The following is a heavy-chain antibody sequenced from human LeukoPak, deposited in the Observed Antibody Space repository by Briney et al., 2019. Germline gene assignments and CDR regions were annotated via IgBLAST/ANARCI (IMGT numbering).Heavy chain of an antibody. Sequence: GGSLRLSCAASGFTFSSYAMHWVRQAPGKGLEWVAVISYDGSNKYYADSVKGRFTTSRDNSKNTLYLQMNSLRAEDTAVYYCAREGEGFGVADYMDVWGKGTTVTVSS. V-gene: IGHV3-30-3*01. CDR1: GFTFSSYA. CDR2: ISYDGSNK. J-gene: IGHJ6*03. D-gene: IGHD3-10*01. CDR3: AREGEGFGVADYMDV.